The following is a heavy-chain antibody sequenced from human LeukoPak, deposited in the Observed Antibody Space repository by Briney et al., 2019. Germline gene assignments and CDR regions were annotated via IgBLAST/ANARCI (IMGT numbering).Heavy chain of an antibody. CDR3: ARVDSVGAVVVAAKGFDY. V-gene: IGHV1-18*01. Sequence: ASVKVSCKASGYTFTSYGISWVRQDPGQGLEWMGWISAYNGNTNYAQKLQGRVTMTTDTSTSTAYMELRSLRSDDTAVYYCARVDSVGAVVVAAKGFDYWGQGTLVTVSS. D-gene: IGHD2-15*01. J-gene: IGHJ4*02. CDR1: GYTFTSYG. CDR2: ISAYNGNT.